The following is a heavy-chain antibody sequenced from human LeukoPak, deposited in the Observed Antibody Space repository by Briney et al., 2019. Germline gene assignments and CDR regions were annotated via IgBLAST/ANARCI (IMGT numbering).Heavy chain of an antibody. CDR3: AGGYGDFRVEGRYFHS. D-gene: IGHD4-17*01. J-gene: IGHJ4*02. Sequence: KPSQTLSLTCTVSGGSISSGGYYWSWIRQPPGKGREWIGYIYYSGSTYYNPSLKSRVTISIDTSKKHFFLKLKSVTAADTAVYYCAGGYGDFRVEGRYFHSWGQGTLATVSS. CDR2: IYYSGST. V-gene: IGHV4-30-2*02. CDR1: GGSISSGGYY.